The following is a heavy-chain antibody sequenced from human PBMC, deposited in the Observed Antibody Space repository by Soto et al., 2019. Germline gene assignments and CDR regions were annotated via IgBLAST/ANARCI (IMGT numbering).Heavy chain of an antibody. V-gene: IGHV3-7*04. D-gene: IGHD3-22*01. Sequence: GGPLRLSCAASGFNFNTYWMSWVRQAPGKGLEWVANIKQDGSEKYYVESVKGRFTISRDNAKNSLYLQMNSLRAEDTAVYYCARDFYYDSSGYYGSYWGQGTLVTVSS. J-gene: IGHJ4*02. CDR1: GFNFNTYW. CDR2: IKQDGSEK. CDR3: ARDFYYDSSGYYGSY.